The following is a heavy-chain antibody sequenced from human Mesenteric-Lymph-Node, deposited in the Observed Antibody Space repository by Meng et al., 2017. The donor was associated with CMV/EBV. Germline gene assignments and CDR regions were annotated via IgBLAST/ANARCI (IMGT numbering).Heavy chain of an antibody. Sequence: GESLKISCAASGFTFSSYWMHWVRQVPGKGLVWVSRIKSDGSSTSYADSVKGRFTISRDNAKNTLYLQMNSLRAEDTAVYYCARGVYYYDSAGFIEWGQGTLVTVSS. V-gene: IGHV3-74*01. CDR1: GFTFSSYW. CDR2: IKSDGSST. D-gene: IGHD3-22*01. J-gene: IGHJ4*02. CDR3: ARGVYYYDSAGFIE.